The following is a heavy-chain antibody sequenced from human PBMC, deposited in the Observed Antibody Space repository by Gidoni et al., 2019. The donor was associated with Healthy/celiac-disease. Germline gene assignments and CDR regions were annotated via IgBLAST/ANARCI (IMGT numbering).Heavy chain of an antibody. J-gene: IGHJ4*02. CDR1: AFTFSSDG. V-gene: IGHV3-30*18. Sequence: QVLLVESGGGVGQLGRSLSLSCAVSAFTFSSDGMHWVRQDPGKGLEWVAVISYDGSNKYDADSVKGRFTISRDNSKNTLYLQMNSLRAEDTAVYYCAKDLVVSGVAAAGGDYFDYWGQGTLVTVSS. CDR2: ISYDGSNK. D-gene: IGHD6-13*01. CDR3: AKDLVVSGVAAAGGDYFDY.